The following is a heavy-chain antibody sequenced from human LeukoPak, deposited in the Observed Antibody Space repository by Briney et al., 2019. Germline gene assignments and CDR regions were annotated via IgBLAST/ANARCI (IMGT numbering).Heavy chain of an antibody. CDR3: ARVGPRLAAAANNYYYYYGLDV. V-gene: IGHV3-11*06. CDR2: ISTSSSYT. D-gene: IGHD6-13*01. Sequence: GGSLRLSCAASGFTFSDYYMSWIRQVPGKGLEWVSYISTSSSYTNYADSVKGRFTISRDNAKNSLYLQMNSLGAEDTAVYYCARVGPRLAAAANNYYYYYGLDVWGQGTAVTVSS. J-gene: IGHJ6*02. CDR1: GFTFSDYY.